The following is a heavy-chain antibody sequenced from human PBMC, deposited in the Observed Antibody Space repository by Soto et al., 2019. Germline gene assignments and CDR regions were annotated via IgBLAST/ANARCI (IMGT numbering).Heavy chain of an antibody. CDR1: GYTFTSYY. CDR2: INPSGGST. D-gene: IGHD2-21*01. V-gene: IGHV1-46*01. J-gene: IGHJ4*02. Sequence: GASVKVSCKASGYTFTSYYMHWVRQAPGQGLEWTGIINPSGGSTSYAQKFQGRVTMTRDTSTSTVYMELSSLRSEDTAVYYCARDPGDGYSWANFFDYWGQGTLVTVSS. CDR3: ARDPGDGYSWANFFDY.